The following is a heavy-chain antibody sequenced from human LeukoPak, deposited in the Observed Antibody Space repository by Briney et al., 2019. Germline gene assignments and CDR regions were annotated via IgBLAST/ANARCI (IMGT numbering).Heavy chain of an antibody. J-gene: IGHJ6*02. CDR3: ARDLFDGDYDLYYYYGMDV. CDR2: IYSGGST. CDR1: GFTVSSNY. V-gene: IGHV3-53*01. Sequence: PGGSLRLSCAASGFTVSSNYMSWVRQAPGKGLEWVSVIYSGGSTYYADSVKGRFTISRDNSKNTLYLQMNSLRAEDTAVYYRARDLFDGDYDLYYYYGMDVWGQGTTVTVSS. D-gene: IGHD4-17*01.